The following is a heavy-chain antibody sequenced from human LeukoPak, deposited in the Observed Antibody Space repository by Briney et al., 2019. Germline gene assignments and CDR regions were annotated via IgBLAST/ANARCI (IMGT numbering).Heavy chain of an antibody. V-gene: IGHV3-30*03. CDR2: ISYDGSNK. J-gene: IGHJ3*02. CDR3: ASQGRGAFDI. Sequence: PGGSLRLSCAASGFTFSSYGMHWVRQAPGKGLEWVAVISYDGSNKYYADSVKGRFTISRDNSKNTLYLQMNSLRAEDTAVYYCASQGRGAFDIWGQGTMVTVSS. CDR1: GFTFSSYG. D-gene: IGHD3-10*01.